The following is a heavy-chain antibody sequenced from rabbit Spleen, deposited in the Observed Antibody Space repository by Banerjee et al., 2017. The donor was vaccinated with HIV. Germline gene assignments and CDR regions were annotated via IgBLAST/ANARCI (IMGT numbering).Heavy chain of an antibody. D-gene: IGHD1-1*01. CDR2: IYSSSGST. Sequence: QEQLEESGGDLVKPEGSLTLTCKASGFSFSSSYYMCWVRQAPGKGLEWIACIYSSSGSTYYASWAKGRFTISKTSSTTVTLQMTSLTAADTATYFCARDTSSSFSSYGMDLWGPGTLVTVS. V-gene: IGHV1S45*01. CDR3: ARDTSSSFSSYGMDL. J-gene: IGHJ6*01. CDR1: GFSFSSSYY.